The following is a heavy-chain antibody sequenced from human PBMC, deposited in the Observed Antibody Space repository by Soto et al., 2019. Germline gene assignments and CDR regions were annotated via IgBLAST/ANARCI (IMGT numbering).Heavy chain of an antibody. V-gene: IGHV3-23*01. Sequence: WGSVRKCVADAACVDSGGRRSSVSKAPGKGREWVSGIRDSGGSTYYADSVKGRCTITRHNSKHTLYLQMNSPRAEDTAVYYCAKDRSRNRQLVNSLFVYCAQGPLV. CDR2: IRDSGGST. CDR1: ACVDSGGR. J-gene: IGHJ4*02. CDR3: AKDRSRNRQLVNSLFVY. D-gene: IGHD6-13*01.